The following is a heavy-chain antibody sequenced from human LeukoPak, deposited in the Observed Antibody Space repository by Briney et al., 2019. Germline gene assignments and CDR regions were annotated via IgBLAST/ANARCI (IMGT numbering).Heavy chain of an antibody. V-gene: IGHV4-4*07. J-gene: IGHJ6*03. CDR1: GGSISSYY. CDR2: IYTSGST. Sequence: SETLSLTCTVSGGSISSYYWSWIRQPAGKGLEWIGRIYTSGSTNYNPSLKSRVTMSVDTSKNQFSLKLSSVTAADTAVYYCARARRAVAGKDRYYMDVWGKGTTVTISS. CDR3: ARARRAVAGKDRYYMDV. D-gene: IGHD6-19*01.